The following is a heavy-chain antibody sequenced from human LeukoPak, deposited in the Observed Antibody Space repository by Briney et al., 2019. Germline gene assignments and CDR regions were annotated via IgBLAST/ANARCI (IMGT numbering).Heavy chain of an antibody. J-gene: IGHJ6*03. CDR3: ARGRQEISMILVVMTGVSYYLDV. CDR1: GGSFSGYY. Sequence: SETLSLTCAVYGGSFSGYYWTWIRQSPGKGLEWIGEINPSGSTYYNPPLKSRLTISRDTSKNPCSRMLSSVTAADTAVYYCARGRQEISMILVVMTGVSYYLDVWGKGTTVTVS. D-gene: IGHD3-22*01. V-gene: IGHV4-34*01. CDR2: INPSGST.